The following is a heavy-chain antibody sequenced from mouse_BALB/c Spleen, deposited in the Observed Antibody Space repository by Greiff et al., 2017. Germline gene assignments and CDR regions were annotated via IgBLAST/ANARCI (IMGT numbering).Heavy chain of an antibody. Sequence: QVQLQQSAADLARPGASVKMSCKASGYTFTSYTMHWVKQRPGQGLEWIGYINPSSGYTEYNQKFKDKTTLTADKSSSTAYMKLSSLTSEDSAVYACARAVGRYFDYWGQGTTLTVSS. CDR3: ARAVGRYFDY. CDR2: INPSSGYT. J-gene: IGHJ2*01. D-gene: IGHD4-1*01. V-gene: IGHV1-4*02. CDR1: GYTFTSYT.